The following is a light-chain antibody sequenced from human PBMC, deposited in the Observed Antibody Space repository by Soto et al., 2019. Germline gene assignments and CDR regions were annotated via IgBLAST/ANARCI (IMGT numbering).Light chain of an antibody. Sequence: AIQSVSSKLAWYQQKPGQAPRLLIHGSATRATGIPARFSGRGFGTEFTLTISSLQSEDFALYYCQQYYKWPAFTFGAGTKVDIK. CDR2: GSA. J-gene: IGKJ3*01. V-gene: IGKV3-15*01. CDR1: QSVSSK. CDR3: QQYYKWPAFT.